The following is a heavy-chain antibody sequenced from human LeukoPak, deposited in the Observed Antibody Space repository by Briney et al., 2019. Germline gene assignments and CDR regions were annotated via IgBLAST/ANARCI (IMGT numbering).Heavy chain of an antibody. CDR3: AREDIRLDYFDY. V-gene: IGHV3-11*04. Sequence: SGGSLRPPFPASGFTFSDYYMKWVRQAPGRGREGGSYISGSGVTMYYADSVKGRFTISRDDAKNSLYLQMNSLRAEDTAVYYCAREDIRLDYFDYWGQGTLVTVSS. CDR2: ISGSGVTM. D-gene: IGHD6-19*01. CDR1: GFTFSDYY. J-gene: IGHJ4*02.